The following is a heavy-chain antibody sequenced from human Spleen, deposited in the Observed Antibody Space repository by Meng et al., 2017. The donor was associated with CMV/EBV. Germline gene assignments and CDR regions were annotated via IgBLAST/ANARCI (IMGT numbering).Heavy chain of an antibody. V-gene: IGHV3-11*04. CDR3: ARESTTIFGVVISGYYFDY. CDR1: GFTFSNAW. D-gene: IGHD3-3*01. CDR2: ISSSGSTI. J-gene: IGHJ4*02. Sequence: GESLKISCAASGFTFSNAWMSWVRQAPGKGLEWVSYISSSGSTIYYADSVKGRFTISRDNAKNSLYLQMNSLRAEDTAVYYCARESTTIFGVVISGYYFDYWGQGTLVTVSS.